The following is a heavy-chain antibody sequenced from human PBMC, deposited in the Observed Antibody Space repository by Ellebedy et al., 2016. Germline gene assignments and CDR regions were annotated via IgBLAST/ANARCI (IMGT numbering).Heavy chain of an antibody. CDR2: ISSIGSTI. V-gene: IGHV3-48*04. J-gene: IGHJ4*02. CDR3: ARVYGDYLIDC. Sequence: GGSLRLSCAASGFTFSTYSMNWVRQALGKGLEWVSYISSIGSTIYYADSVEGGFTISRDNAKNSLYLQMNSLRAEDTALYYCARVYGDYLIDCWGQGTLVTVSS. CDR1: GFTFSTYS. D-gene: IGHD4-17*01.